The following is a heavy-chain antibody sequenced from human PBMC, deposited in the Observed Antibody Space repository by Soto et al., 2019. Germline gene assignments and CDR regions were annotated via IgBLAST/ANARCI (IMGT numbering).Heavy chain of an antibody. CDR1: GGSISSGGYY. J-gene: IGHJ6*02. CDR3: ARDPRLATPYYYYGMDV. Sequence: QVQLQESGPGLVKPSQTLSLTCTVSGGSISSGGYYWSWIRQHPGKGLEWIGYIYYSGDTDYNPSLKGRVTISVDTSKNQFSPKLSTVTAADTAVYYGARDPRLATPYYYYGMDVWGQGTTVTVSS. V-gene: IGHV4-31*03. CDR2: IYYSGDT. D-gene: IGHD5-12*01.